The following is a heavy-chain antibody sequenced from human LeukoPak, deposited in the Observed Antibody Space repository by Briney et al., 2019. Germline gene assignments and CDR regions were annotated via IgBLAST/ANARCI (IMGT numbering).Heavy chain of an antibody. CDR2: IFPSGSI. CDR3: ARRRDETATAAGYYHMDV. V-gene: IGHV4-4*09. J-gene: IGHJ6*03. Sequence: SETLSLTCTVSGASISSYYWSWFRRPPGKGLEWIAYIFPSGSINFNPSLKSRVSKSVDGSKNNFSLDLSSVTAADTAVYYCARRRDETATAAGYYHMDVWGKGTTVTVSS. CDR1: GASISSYY. D-gene: IGHD3-22*01.